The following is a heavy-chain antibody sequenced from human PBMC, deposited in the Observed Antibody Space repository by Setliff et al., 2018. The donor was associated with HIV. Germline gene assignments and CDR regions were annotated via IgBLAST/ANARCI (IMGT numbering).Heavy chain of an antibody. CDR3: ARDPLDGDGPFDY. CDR1: GYTFTTYY. J-gene: IGHJ4*02. D-gene: IGHD7-27*01. V-gene: IGHV1-46*01. CDR2: INPSVGST. Sequence: ASVKVSCKASGYTFTTYYMHWVRQAPGQGLEWMAVINPSVGSTNFAQMFQGGVTMTRDTSTSTVYMELSSLRSEDTAVYYRARDPLDGDGPFDYWGQGTLVTVSS.